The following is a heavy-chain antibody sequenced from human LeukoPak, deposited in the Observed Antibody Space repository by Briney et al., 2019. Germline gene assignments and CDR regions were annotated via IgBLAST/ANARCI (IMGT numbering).Heavy chain of an antibody. CDR1: GGSISSYY. D-gene: IGHD6-19*01. Sequence: SETLSLTCTVSGGSISSYYWSWIRQPPGKGLEWIGYIYYSGSTNYNPSLKSRVTISVDTSKNQFSLKLSSVTAADTAVYYCARGLKAGYSSGWYWFVGGPDYFDYWGQGTLVTVSS. CDR2: IYYSGST. J-gene: IGHJ4*02. CDR3: ARGLKAGYSSGWYWFVGGPDYFDY. V-gene: IGHV4-59*08.